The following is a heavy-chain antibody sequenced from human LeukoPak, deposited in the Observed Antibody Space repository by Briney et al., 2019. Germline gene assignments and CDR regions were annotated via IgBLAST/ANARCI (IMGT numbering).Heavy chain of an antibody. D-gene: IGHD4-23*01. V-gene: IGHV3-23*01. CDR2: IAAGGGGI. CDR3: ARYVPPTTMATRFFDC. Sequence: TGRSLRLSCAASGFTFDTYALTWVRQAPGKGLEWVSVIAAGGGGIQYAESVEGRFIISRDNSKKTLYLQMNNLRAEDTAIYYCARYVPPTTMATRFFDCWGQGTLVTVSS. J-gene: IGHJ4*02. CDR1: GFTFDTYA.